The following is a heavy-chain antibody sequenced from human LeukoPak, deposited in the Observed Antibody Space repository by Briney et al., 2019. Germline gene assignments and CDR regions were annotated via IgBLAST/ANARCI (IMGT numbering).Heavy chain of an antibody. Sequence: SETLSLTCAVPDGSFSNYYWSWFRQSPGEGLEWIAEIYPGETAKYNPSLWSRVTISADTSKSQFSLRLSSVTAADTAVYYCAGYHQWFLNDRWGQGTLVTVSS. CDR1: DGSFSNYY. CDR3: AGYHQWFLNDR. V-gene: IGHV4-34*01. CDR2: IYPGETA. D-gene: IGHD2-8*01. J-gene: IGHJ5*02.